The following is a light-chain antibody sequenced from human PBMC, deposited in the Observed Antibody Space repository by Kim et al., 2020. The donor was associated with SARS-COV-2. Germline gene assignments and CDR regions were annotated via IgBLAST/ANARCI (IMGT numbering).Light chain of an antibody. CDR1: QDISNY. CDR2: DAS. J-gene: IGKJ4*01. V-gene: IGKV1-33*01. CDR3: QHYDNLPPLT. Sequence: SVGDRVTITCQASQDISNYLSWYQQKPGKAPKLLIFDASNLETGVPSRFSGTGSGTDSTFTISSLQPEDIATYYCQHYDNLPPLTFGGGTKVDIK.